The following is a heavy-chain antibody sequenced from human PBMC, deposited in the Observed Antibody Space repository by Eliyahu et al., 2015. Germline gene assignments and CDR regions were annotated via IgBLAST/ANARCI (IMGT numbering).Heavy chain of an antibody. Sequence: PGQGLEWMGWISAYNGNTNYAQKLQGRVTMTTDTSTSTAYMELRSLRSDDTAVYYCARDPSSSASFDYWGQGTLVTVSS. CDR3: ARDPSSSASFDY. V-gene: IGHV1-18*01. CDR2: ISAYNGNT. D-gene: IGHD6-13*01. J-gene: IGHJ4*02.